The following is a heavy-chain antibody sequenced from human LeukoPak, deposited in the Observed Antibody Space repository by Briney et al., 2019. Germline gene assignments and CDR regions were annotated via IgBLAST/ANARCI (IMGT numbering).Heavy chain of an antibody. J-gene: IGHJ4*02. CDR3: ARLNLGYGYFLEATKRDY. CDR2: ISYDVGINT. D-gene: IGHD5-18*01. Sequence: GGSLRLSCAASGFTFSKYPMHWVRQAPGKGLEWVAVISYDVGINTYYADSVKGRFTISRDNSKNTLYLQMNSLRAEDTAVYYCARLNLGYGYFLEATKRDYWGQGTLVTVSS. V-gene: IGHV3-30-3*01. CDR1: GFTFSKYP.